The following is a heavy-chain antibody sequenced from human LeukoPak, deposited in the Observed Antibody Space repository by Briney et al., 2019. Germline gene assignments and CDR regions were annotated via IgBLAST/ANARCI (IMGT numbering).Heavy chain of an antibody. CDR3: AKGTYCSGGSCPLTDFDY. CDR1: GFTFSSYA. Sequence: LPGGSLRLSCAASGFTFSSYAMSWVRQAPGKGLEWVSAIRGSGGSTYYADSVKGRFTISRDNSKNTLYLQMNSLRAEDTAVYYCAKGTYCSGGSCPLTDFDYWGQGTLVTVSS. CDR2: IRGSGGST. D-gene: IGHD2-15*01. V-gene: IGHV3-23*01. J-gene: IGHJ4*02.